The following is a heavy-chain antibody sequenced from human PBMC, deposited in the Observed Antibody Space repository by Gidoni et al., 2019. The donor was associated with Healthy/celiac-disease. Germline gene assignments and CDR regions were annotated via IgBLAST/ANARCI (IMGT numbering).Heavy chain of an antibody. Sequence: QLQLQESGPGLVKPSETLSLTCTVSGGSISSSSYYWGWIRQPPGKGLEWIGSIYYSGSTYYNPSLKSRVTISVDTSKNQFSLKLSSVTAADTAVYYCARRGGYVVFDYWGQGTLVTVSS. CDR1: GGSISSSSYY. D-gene: IGHD5-12*01. CDR2: IYYSGST. J-gene: IGHJ4*02. CDR3: ARRGGYVVFDY. V-gene: IGHV4-39*01.